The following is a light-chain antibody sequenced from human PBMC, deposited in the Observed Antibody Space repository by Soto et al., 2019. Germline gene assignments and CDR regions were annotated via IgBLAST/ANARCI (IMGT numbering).Light chain of an antibody. CDR2: GAS. V-gene: IGKV3-20*01. Sequence: IGLTQYPGTLSLSPGERATLSCRASQSVSSSYLAWYQQKPGQAPRLLIYGASSRATGIPDRFSGSGSGTDFTLTISRLEPEDSDVYYCQQYGSSPRITLGQGTDLRL. J-gene: IGKJ5*01. CDR1: QSVSSSY. CDR3: QQYGSSPRIT.